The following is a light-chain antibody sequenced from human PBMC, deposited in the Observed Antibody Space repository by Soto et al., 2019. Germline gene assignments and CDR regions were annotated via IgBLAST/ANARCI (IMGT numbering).Light chain of an antibody. Sequence: ETVMTQSPATLSVSPGERATLSCRASQSVSSNLAWYQQKPGQAPRLLIYSASTRATGIPARFSGSGSGTEFPLTISSLQSEDFAVYYCQQYNNWPPITFGPGTKVDIK. CDR1: QSVSSN. V-gene: IGKV3-15*01. J-gene: IGKJ3*01. CDR3: QQYNNWPPIT. CDR2: SAS.